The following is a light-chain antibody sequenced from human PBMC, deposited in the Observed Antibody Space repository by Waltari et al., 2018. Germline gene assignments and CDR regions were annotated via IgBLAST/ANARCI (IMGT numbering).Light chain of an antibody. V-gene: IGLV2-14*01. CDR2: EVN. CDR1: SSDVGGYNY. Sequence: QSALTQPASVSGSPGQSITISCTGTSSDVGGYNYVSWYQQHPGKAPKLMIFEVNNRPSGVSNRFSGSKSGNTASLTISGLQAEDEADYYCSAYISSSTLELFGGGTRLTVL. J-gene: IGLJ2*01. CDR3: SAYISSSTLEL.